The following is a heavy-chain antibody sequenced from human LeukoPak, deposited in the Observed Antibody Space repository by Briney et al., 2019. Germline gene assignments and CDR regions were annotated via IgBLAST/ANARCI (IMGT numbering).Heavy chain of an antibody. CDR3: ARDPPYYYDSSGYYYGKNDY. D-gene: IGHD3-22*01. CDR1: GFIFSSYG. Sequence: PGGSLRLSCAASGFIFSSYGMNWVRQAPGKGLEWVSYISSSSSSIYYADSVKGRFTISRDNAQNSLYLQMNSLRAEDTAVYYCARDPPYYYDSSGYYYGKNDYWGQGTLVTVSS. CDR2: ISSSSSSI. V-gene: IGHV3-48*01. J-gene: IGHJ4*02.